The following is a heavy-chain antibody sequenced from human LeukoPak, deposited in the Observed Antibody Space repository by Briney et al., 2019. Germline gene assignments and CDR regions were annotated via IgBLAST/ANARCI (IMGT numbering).Heavy chain of an antibody. CDR1: GFTFSSYA. D-gene: IGHD3-22*01. V-gene: IGHV3-23*01. CDR3: AKRLGSYYDSSGYPLGY. Sequence: PGGSLRLPCAASGFTFSSYAMSWVRQAPGKGLEWVSAISGSGGSTYYADSVKGRFTISRDNSKNTLYLQMNSLRAEDTAVYYCAKRLGSYYDSSGYPLGYWGQGTLVTVSS. CDR2: ISGSGGST. J-gene: IGHJ4*02.